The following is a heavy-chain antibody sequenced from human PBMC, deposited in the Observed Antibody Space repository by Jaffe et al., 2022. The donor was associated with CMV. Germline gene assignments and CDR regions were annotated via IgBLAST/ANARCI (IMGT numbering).Heavy chain of an antibody. J-gene: IGHJ6*02. CDR1: GYTFTSYY. D-gene: IGHD5-18*01. Sequence: QVQLVQSGAEVKKPGASVKVSCKASGYTFTSYYMHWVRQAPGQGLEWMGIINPSGGSTSYAQKFQGRVTMTRDTSTSTVYMELSSLRSEDTAVYYCARDWDTAMVSHGMDVWGQGTTVTVSS. CDR3: ARDWDTAMVSHGMDV. CDR2: INPSGGST. V-gene: IGHV1-46*01.